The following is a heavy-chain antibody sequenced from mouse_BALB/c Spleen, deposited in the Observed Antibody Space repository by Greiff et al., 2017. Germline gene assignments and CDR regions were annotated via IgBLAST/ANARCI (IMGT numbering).Heavy chain of an antibody. CDR2: IWSGGST. CDR1: GFSLTSYG. J-gene: IGHJ4*01. Sequence: VMLVESGPGLVQPSQSLSITCTVSGFSLTSYGVHWVRQSPGKGLEWLGVIWSGGSTDYNAAFISRLSISKDNSKSQVFFKMNSLQANDTAIYYCARNPYYGSSYDYAMDYWGQGTSVTVSS. CDR3: ARNPYYGSSYDYAMDY. V-gene: IGHV2-2*02. D-gene: IGHD1-1*01.